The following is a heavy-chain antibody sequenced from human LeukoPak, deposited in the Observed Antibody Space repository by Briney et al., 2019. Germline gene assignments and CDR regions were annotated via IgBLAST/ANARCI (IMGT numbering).Heavy chain of an antibody. Sequence: GGSLRLSCAASGFTFSSYAMSWVRQAPGKGLEWVSAINGSGGSTYYADSVKGRFTISRDNAKNTMFLQMNNLRAEDTAVYYCAKEIDGFDVWGQGTLVTVSS. V-gene: IGHV3-23*01. D-gene: IGHD3-10*01. CDR3: AKEIDGFDV. J-gene: IGHJ4*02. CDR2: INGSGGST. CDR1: GFTFSSYA.